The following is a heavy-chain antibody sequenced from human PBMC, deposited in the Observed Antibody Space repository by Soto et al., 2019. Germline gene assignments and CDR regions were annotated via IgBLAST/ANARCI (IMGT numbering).Heavy chain of an antibody. CDR1: GFTFSSYW. CDR2: IKQDGSEK. J-gene: IGHJ5*02. Sequence: GGSLRLSCAASGFTFSSYWMSWVPHATGKGLEGVDNIKQDGSEKYYVDSGKGRVTISRDNAKNSLYLQMDSLRAEDTAVYYCARDFSDYGGNSGSPWFDPWGQGTLVTVSS. V-gene: IGHV3-7*05. D-gene: IGHD4-17*01. CDR3: ARDFSDYGGNSGSPWFDP.